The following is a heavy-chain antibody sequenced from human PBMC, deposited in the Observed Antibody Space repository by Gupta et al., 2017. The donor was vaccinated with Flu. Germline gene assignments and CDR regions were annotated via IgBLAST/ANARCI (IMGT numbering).Heavy chain of an antibody. D-gene: IGHD6-19*01. V-gene: IGHV3-30*18. J-gene: IGHJ5*02. CDR1: GFSFSNYG. CDR3: AKRLDGSTEKWLVPES. CDR2: ISYDGTYK. Sequence: QVQLVESGGGVVQPGRSLRLSCAASGFSFSNYGMHWVRQAPGKGLEWVAVISYDGTYKYYADSVKGRFTISRDNSKNTLYLQLNSLTAEDTAVYYCAKRLDGSTEKWLVPESWGQGSLVTVSS.